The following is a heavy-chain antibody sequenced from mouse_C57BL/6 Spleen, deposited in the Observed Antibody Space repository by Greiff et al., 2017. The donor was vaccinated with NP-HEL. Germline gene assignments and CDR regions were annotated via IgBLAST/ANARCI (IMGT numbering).Heavy chain of an antibody. CDR1: GFNIKDYY. CDR2: IDPEDGDT. Sequence: EIQLQQSGAELVRPGASVKLSCTASGFNIKDYYMHWVKQRPEQGLEWIGRIDPEDGDTEYAPKFQGKATMTADTSSNTAYLQLSSLTSEDTAVYYWTYSYYRGFDYWGQGTTLTVSS. CDR3: TYSYYRGFDY. J-gene: IGHJ2*01. V-gene: IGHV14-1*01. D-gene: IGHD2-12*01.